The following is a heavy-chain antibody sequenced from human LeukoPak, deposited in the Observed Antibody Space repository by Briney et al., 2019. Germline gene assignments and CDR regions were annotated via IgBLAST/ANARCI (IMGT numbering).Heavy chain of an antibody. D-gene: IGHD5-18*01. CDR1: GGSISSGSYY. CDR3: ARGYSYGSTHNDY. CDR2: IYYSGST. Sequence: SETLSLTCTVSGGSISSGSYYWGWIRQPPGKGLEWIGSIYYSGSTYYNPSLKSRVTIPVDTSKNQFSLKLSSVTAADTAVYYCARGYSYGSTHNDYWGQGTLVTVSS. V-gene: IGHV4-39*01. J-gene: IGHJ4*02.